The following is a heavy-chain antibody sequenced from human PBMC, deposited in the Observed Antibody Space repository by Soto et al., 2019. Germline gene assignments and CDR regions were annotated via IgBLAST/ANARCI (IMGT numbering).Heavy chain of an antibody. V-gene: IGHV3-23*01. Sequence: EVQLLESGGGLVQPGGSLRLSCAASGFAFSSCAMSWVRQAPGKGLEWVSAISGYGGSTYYADSVKGRFTISRDNSNNTLSLQMNGLRDDDTAIYYCAKGSAVARPYYFDYWGQGALVTVSS. CDR1: GFAFSSCA. D-gene: IGHD6-13*01. CDR3: AKGSAVARPYYFDY. J-gene: IGHJ4*02. CDR2: ISGYGGST.